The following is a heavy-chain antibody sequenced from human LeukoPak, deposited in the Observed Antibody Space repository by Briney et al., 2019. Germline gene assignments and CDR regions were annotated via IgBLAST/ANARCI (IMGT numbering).Heavy chain of an antibody. Sequence: GGSLRLSCAASGFTFSNAWMTWVRQAPGKGLEWVAVISYDGSNKYYADSVKGRFTISRDNSKNTLYLQMNSLRAEDTAVYYCAKDSGMGDFDYWGRGTLVTVSS. CDR3: AKDSGMGDFDY. J-gene: IGHJ4*02. V-gene: IGHV3-30*18. D-gene: IGHD3-16*01. CDR2: ISYDGSNK. CDR1: GFTFSNAW.